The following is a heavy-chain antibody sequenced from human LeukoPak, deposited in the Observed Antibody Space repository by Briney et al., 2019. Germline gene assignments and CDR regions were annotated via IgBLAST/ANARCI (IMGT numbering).Heavy chain of an antibody. J-gene: IGHJ4*02. CDR3: ARVSVGATMLAYFDY. V-gene: IGHV1-46*01. Sequence: ASVTVSCKASGYTFTNYYMHWVRQAPGQGLEWMGIINPSGGSTNYAQKFQGRVTMTRDMSTSTVYMELSSLRSEDTAVYYCARVSVGATMLAYFDYWGQGTLVTVSS. CDR1: GYTFTNYY. CDR2: INPSGGST. D-gene: IGHD1-26*01.